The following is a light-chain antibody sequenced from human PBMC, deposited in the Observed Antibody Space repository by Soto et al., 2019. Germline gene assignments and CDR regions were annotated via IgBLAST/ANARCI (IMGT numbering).Light chain of an antibody. J-gene: IGKJ2*01. CDR1: QSVGGN. CDR2: GAS. Sequence: EIVMTQSPATLSVSPGERATLSCRASQSVGGNLAWYQQKSGQAPRLLIFGASTRATGTPVRFSGSGSGTEFTLTISTLQSEDFAGYYCQQYNNWPPYTFGQGTKVDIK. V-gene: IGKV3-15*01. CDR3: QQYNNWPPYT.